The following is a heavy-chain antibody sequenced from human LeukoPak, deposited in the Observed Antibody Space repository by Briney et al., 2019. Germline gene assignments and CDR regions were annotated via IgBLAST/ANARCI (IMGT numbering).Heavy chain of an antibody. V-gene: IGHV4-39*01. CDR3: AAPTTVTTPFDY. Sequence: SETLSLTCTVSGGSVSSSRYYWGWIRQPPGKGLVWIGSIFYSGTTYYNPSLKSRVTISIDTSKNQFSLKLSSVTAADTAVYYCAAPTTVTTPFDYWGQGTLVTVSS. CDR2: IFYSGTT. CDR1: GGSVSSSRYY. J-gene: IGHJ4*02. D-gene: IGHD4-17*01.